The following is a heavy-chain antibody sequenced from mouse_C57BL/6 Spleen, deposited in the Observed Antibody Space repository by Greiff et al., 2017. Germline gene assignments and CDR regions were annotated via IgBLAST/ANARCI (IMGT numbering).Heavy chain of an antibody. J-gene: IGHJ4*01. CDR3: AIQGNYYGSSSLAMGY. CDR2: IYPGDGDT. CDR1: GYAFSSSW. D-gene: IGHD1-1*01. Sequence: VQLQQSGPELVKPGASVKISCTASGYAFSSSWMNWVKQRPGKGLEWIGRIYPGDGDTNYNGKFKGTATLTADKSSSTAYMHLSSLTSEDAAVYFCAIQGNYYGSSSLAMGYWGQGTSVTVSS. V-gene: IGHV1-82*01.